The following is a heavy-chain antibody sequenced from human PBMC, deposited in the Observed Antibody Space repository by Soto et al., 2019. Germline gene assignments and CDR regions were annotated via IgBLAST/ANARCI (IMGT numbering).Heavy chain of an antibody. CDR2: IMPVFPTP. D-gene: IGHD3-3*02. V-gene: IGHV1-69*12. CDR3: ARDKARQQLGGNYYSIMDV. CDR1: GGTFRTSA. J-gene: IGHJ6*01. Sequence: QVQLVQSGAEVKKPGSSVKVSCKTSGGTFRTSAISWVRQAPGQGLEWMGGIMPVFPTPDYAQKFQGRVTITADESTSTAYMELSSLRSEDTAVYYCARDKARQQLGGNYYSIMDVWGQGTTVTVSS.